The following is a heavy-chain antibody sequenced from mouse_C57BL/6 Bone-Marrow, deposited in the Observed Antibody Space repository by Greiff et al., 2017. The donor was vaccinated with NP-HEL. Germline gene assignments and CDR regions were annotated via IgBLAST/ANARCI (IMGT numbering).Heavy chain of an antibody. CDR1: GYTFTSYG. CDR3: ARRGYGYSAWVAF. D-gene: IGHD2-2*01. CDR2: IYPRSGNT. Sequence: QVQLKESGAELARPGASVKLSCKASGYTFTSYGISWVKQRTGQGLEWIGEIYPRSGNTYYNEKFKGKATLTADKSSSTAYMELSSLTSEDSAVYFCARRGYGYSAWVAFWGEGTLGTVSA. J-gene: IGHJ3*01. V-gene: IGHV1-81*01.